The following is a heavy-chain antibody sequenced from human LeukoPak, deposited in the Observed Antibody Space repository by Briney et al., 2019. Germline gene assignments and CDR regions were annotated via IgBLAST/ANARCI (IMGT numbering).Heavy chain of an antibody. CDR2: INPSGGST. CDR1: GYTFTSYY. D-gene: IGHD2-2*01. V-gene: IGHV1-46*01. Sequence: GDSVKVSCKASGYTFTSYYMHWVRQAPGQGLQWMGIINPSGGSTSYAQKFQGRVTMTRDTSTSTVYMELSSLRSEDTAVYYCARNLPAAVGGYYFDYWGQGTLVTVSS. J-gene: IGHJ4*02. CDR3: ARNLPAAVGGYYFDY.